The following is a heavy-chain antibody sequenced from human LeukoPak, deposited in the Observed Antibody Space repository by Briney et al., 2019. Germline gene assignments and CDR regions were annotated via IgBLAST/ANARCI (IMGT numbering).Heavy chain of an antibody. CDR2: ISSSGSTI. J-gene: IGHJ6*03. D-gene: IGHD2-8*01. CDR1: GFTFSDYY. CDR3: AKDRCSNGIGCYYYYMDV. Sequence: KAGGSLRLSCAASGFTFSDYYMSWIRQAPGKGLEWVSYISSSGSTIYYADSVKGRFTISRDNAKNSLYLQMNSLRAEDTAVYYCAKDRCSNGIGCYYYYMDVWGKGTTVTISS. V-gene: IGHV3-11*04.